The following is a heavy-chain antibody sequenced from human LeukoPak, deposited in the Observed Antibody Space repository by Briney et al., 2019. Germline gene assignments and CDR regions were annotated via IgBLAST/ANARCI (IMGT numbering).Heavy chain of an antibody. J-gene: IGHJ5*02. CDR3: ARHIQIAFRVFRLGWIDP. D-gene: IGHD3-3*02. CDR2: VYYSGST. V-gene: IGHV4-39*01. CDR1: GFTFSSYW. Sequence: GSLRLSCAASGFTFSSYWMSWVRQAPGKGLEWIGSVYYSGSTYYNPSLKSRVTMSVDTSKNQFSLKLSSVTAADTAVYYRARHIQIAFRVFRLGWIDPWGQGTLVTVSS.